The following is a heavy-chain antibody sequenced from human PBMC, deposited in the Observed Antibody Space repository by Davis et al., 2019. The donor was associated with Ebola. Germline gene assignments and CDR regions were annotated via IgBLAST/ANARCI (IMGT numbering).Heavy chain of an antibody. V-gene: IGHV3-53*01. Sequence: PGGSLRLSCAASGFIVSSNYMSWVRQAPGKGLEWVSVIYSGGGTYYADSVKGRFTISRDTSKNTLYLQMNSLRADDTAVYYCARGWSSTRTSENWFDPWGQGTLVTVSS. CDR2: IYSGGGT. J-gene: IGHJ5*02. CDR3: ARGWSSTRTSENWFDP. D-gene: IGHD2-2*01. CDR1: GFIVSSNY.